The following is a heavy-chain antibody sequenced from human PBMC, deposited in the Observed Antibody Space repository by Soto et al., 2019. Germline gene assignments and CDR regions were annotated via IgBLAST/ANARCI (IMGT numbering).Heavy chain of an antibody. CDR2: ISPSGGST. V-gene: IGHV3-23*01. J-gene: IGHJ4*02. Sequence: EVQLLESGGGLVQPGGSLRLSCAASGFTFSTYAMSWVRQAPGKGLEWVSGISPSGGSTYYADSVKGRFTISRDNSKNTLYLQMNSLRAEDTAVYYCAKVRDCSGGPCHSGPFENWGQGTLVTVSS. CDR1: GFTFSTYA. CDR3: AKVRDCSGGPCHSGPFEN. D-gene: IGHD2-15*01.